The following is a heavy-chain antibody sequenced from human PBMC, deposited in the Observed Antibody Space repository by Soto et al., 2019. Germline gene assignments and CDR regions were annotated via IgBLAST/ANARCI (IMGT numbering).Heavy chain of an antibody. CDR2: IIPIFGTA. CDR3: ALYDSSGYYSAYYFDY. V-gene: IGHV1-69*13. CDR1: GGLFSSYA. J-gene: IGHJ4*02. D-gene: IGHD3-22*01. Sequence: SVKVSCKDTGGLFSSYAVSWVRQAPGQGLEWMGGIIPIFGTANYAQKFQGRVTITADESTSTAYMELSSLRSEDTAVYYCALYDSSGYYSAYYFDYWGQGTLVTVSS.